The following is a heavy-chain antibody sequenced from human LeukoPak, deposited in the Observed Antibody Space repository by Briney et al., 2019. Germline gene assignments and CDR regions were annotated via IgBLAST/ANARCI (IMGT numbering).Heavy chain of an antibody. V-gene: IGHV3-30*02. CDR1: RFTFSNYG. Sequence: SGGSLRLSCAASRFTFSNYGMYWVRQAPGKGLEWVAFIRYDGSNKYYADSVKGRFTISRDNSKNTLYLQMNSLRTEDTAVYYCAKDLGERWNYASEGNDSWGQGTLVTVSS. D-gene: IGHD1-7*01. CDR3: AKDLGERWNYASEGNDS. J-gene: IGHJ4*02. CDR2: IRYDGSNK.